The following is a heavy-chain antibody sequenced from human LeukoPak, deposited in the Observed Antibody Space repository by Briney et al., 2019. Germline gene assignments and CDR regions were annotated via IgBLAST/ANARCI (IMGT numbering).Heavy chain of an antibody. CDR1: GYTFTCCG. J-gene: IGHJ4*02. V-gene: IGHV1-18*01. Sequence: ASVKVFRKCSGYTFTCCGISWVRQPPGQGLVGMGWISAYGGNTIYAHNLQDRVTMTTDTSTSTAYMELRGLRSADTAVYDCARRSTLYSSGWYYFDNWGQGTLVTVSS. CDR2: ISAYGGNT. CDR3: ARRSTLYSSGWYYFDN. D-gene: IGHD6-19*01.